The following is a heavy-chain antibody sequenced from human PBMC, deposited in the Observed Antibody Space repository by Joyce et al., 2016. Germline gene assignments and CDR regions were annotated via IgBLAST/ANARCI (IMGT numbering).Heavy chain of an antibody. CDR3: ARGTYSRGWYVDEAFDI. Sequence: QVQLVQSGAEVKKPGASVKVSCKASGYTFTEYYMHWVRQTPGQGLEWMGRINPNSGGTNDAQKFQGRVTMTRDTSIRTGYMELSSRRSDDTAVYYCARGTYSRGWYVDEAFDIWGQGTMVTVSS. CDR1: GYTFTEYY. J-gene: IGHJ3*02. D-gene: IGHD6-19*01. V-gene: IGHV1-2*02. CDR2: INPNSGGT.